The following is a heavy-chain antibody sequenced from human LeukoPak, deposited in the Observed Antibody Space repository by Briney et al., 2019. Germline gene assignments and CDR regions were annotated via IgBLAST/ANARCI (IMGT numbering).Heavy chain of an antibody. D-gene: IGHD6-19*01. J-gene: IGHJ4*02. Sequence: ASVKVSCKASGYTFTSYYMHWVRQAPGQGLEWMGIINTSGGSTSYAQKFQGRVTMTRDTSTSTVYMELSSLRSEDTAVYYCAREIAVAGTGGYWGQGTLVTVSS. CDR3: AREIAVAGTGGY. CDR2: INTSGGST. CDR1: GYTFTSYY. V-gene: IGHV1-46*01.